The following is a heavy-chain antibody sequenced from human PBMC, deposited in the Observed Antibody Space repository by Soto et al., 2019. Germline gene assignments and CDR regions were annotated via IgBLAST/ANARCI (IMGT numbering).Heavy chain of an antibody. CDR3: ARDLITFGGVIVPFGTLGWFDP. Sequence: SVEVSGKASGGTFSSYAISWVRQAPGQGLEWMGGIIPIFGTANYAQKFQGRVTITADESTSTAYMELSSLRSEDTAVYYCARDLITFGGVIVPFGTLGWFDPWGQGTLVTVSS. CDR2: IIPIFGTA. V-gene: IGHV1-69*13. D-gene: IGHD3-16*02. J-gene: IGHJ5*02. CDR1: GGTFSSYA.